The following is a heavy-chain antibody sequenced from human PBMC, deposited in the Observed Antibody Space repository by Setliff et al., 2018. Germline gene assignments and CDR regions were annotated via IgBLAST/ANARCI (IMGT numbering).Heavy chain of an antibody. CDR3: ARSFSRRGKFLLDY. J-gene: IGHJ4*02. V-gene: IGHV4-4*07. Sequence: ETLSLTCTVSGGSMGSYYWTWIRQSAGKGLEWIGRVYTTGSTAFNPSLNSRVTMSLDKSKNQFSLKLYSVTAADMAVYYCARSFSRRGKFLLDYWGQGALVTVSS. CDR2: VYTTGST. CDR1: GGSMGSYY. D-gene: IGHD1-26*01.